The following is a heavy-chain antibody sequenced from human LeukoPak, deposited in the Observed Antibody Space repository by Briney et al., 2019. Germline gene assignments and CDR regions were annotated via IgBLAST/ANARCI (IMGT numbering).Heavy chain of an antibody. D-gene: IGHD6-6*01. Sequence: SSETLSLTCAVYGGSFSGYYWSWIRQPLGKGLEWIGEINHSGSTNYNPSLKSRVTISVDTSKNQFSLKLSSVTAADTAVYYCARGRAMDYSSCAVDYWGQGTLVTVSS. CDR2: INHSGST. J-gene: IGHJ4*02. CDR3: ARGRAMDYSSCAVDY. CDR1: GGSFSGYY. V-gene: IGHV4-34*01.